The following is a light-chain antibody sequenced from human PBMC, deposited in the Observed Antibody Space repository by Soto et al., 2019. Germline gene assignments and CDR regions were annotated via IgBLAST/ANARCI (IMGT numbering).Light chain of an antibody. V-gene: IGLV2-14*01. CDR3: SSYTSGSTVV. CDR2: DVS. J-gene: IGLJ2*01. Sequence: QSVLTQPASGSGSPGQSITISCNGTSSDVGGYNYVSWYQQHPGKAPKLMIYDVSNRPSGVSNRFSGSKSGNTASLTISGLQAEDEADYYCSSYTSGSTVVFGGGTQLTVL. CDR1: SSDVGGYNY.